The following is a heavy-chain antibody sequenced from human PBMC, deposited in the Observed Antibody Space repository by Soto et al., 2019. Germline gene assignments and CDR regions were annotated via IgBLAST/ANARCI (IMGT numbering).Heavy chain of an antibody. CDR2: ISTYNGNT. Sequence: RASVKVSCKASGYTFTTYDISWVRQAPGQGLEWMGRISTYNGNTNYPQSLQGRLTMTTDTSTSTAYMELRSLRSDDTAVHYCARDPYNVLMVNAPNLYGMDVWGQGTTVTVSS. CDR1: GYTFTTYD. D-gene: IGHD2-8*01. CDR3: ARDPYNVLMVNAPNLYGMDV. J-gene: IGHJ6*02. V-gene: IGHV1-18*01.